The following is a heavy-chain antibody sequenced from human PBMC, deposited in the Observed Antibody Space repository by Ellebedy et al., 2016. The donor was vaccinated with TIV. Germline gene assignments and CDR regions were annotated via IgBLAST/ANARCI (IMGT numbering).Heavy chain of an antibody. Sequence: AASVKVSCKASGYTFTSYGISWVRQAPGQGLEWMGWMNPNSGNTGYAQKFQGRVTMTRNTSISTAYMELSSLRSEDTAVYYCARGQGSGYDFLWLAVASYNWFDPWGQGTLVTVSS. CDR3: ARGQGSGYDFLWLAVASYNWFDP. V-gene: IGHV1-8*02. CDR1: GYTFTSYG. J-gene: IGHJ5*02. D-gene: IGHD5-12*01. CDR2: MNPNSGNT.